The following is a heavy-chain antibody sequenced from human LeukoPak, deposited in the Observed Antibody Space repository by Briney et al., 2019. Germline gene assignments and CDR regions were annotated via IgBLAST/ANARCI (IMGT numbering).Heavy chain of an antibody. CDR3: ARDNKGPAF. V-gene: IGHV3-53*01. J-gene: IGHJ4*02. CDR2: IYDTGGT. D-gene: IGHD2-15*01. Sequence: GGSLRLSCAASGFTVINTYMSWVRQAPGKGLEWVSVIYDTGGTFYSYSVKGRFTISRDYSKNMLYLQMNSLRVDDTAIYYCARDNKGPAFWGQGTLVTVSS. CDR1: GFTVINTY.